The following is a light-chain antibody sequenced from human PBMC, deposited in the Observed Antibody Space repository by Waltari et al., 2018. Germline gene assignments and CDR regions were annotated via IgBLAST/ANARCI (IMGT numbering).Light chain of an antibody. J-gene: IGKJ1*01. Sequence: EVVLTPSPGTPPLSPGEGGTTSCRASQSVGRSFAWYQQKPGQAPPLLLYDASSRATGIPNRCSGSGSGTYFSLTISRLEPDDFAVYYWQIYVNMPATFGQGTKVEIK. CDR3: QIYVNMPAT. CDR2: DAS. V-gene: IGKV3-20*01. CDR1: QSVGRS.